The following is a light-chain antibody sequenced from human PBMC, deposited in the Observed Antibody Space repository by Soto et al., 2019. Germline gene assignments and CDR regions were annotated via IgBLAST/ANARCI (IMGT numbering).Light chain of an antibody. CDR1: SSDVGAYKT. CDR2: EVS. CDR3: SSNTINGTV. V-gene: IGLV2-14*01. Sequence: QSVLTQPASVSGSPGQSITISCTGTSSDVGAYKTVSWYQQHPGKAPKFMIYEVSNRPSGVPNRFSGSRSGNTAFLTISGLQAEDEADYFCSSNTINGTVFGTGTKLTVL. J-gene: IGLJ1*01.